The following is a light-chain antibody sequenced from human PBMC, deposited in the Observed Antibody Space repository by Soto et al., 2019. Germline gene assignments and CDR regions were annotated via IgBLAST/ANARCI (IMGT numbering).Light chain of an antibody. CDR3: QSYDSSLSGSGV. J-gene: IGLJ3*02. V-gene: IGLV1-40*01. Sequence: QSVLTQPPSVSGAPGQRVTISCTGSYSNIGAGYEVHWYQQIPGTAPKLLISGHNNRPSGVPDRFFGSKSGTSASLTIIGLRAEDEADYYCQSYDSSLSGSGVFGGGTKLTVL. CDR1: YSNIGAGYE. CDR2: GHN.